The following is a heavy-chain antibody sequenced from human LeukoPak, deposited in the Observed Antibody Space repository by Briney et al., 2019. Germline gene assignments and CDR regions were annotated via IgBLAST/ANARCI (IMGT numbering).Heavy chain of an antibody. D-gene: IGHD5-18*01. Sequence: GGSLRLSCAASGFTFSSYGMHWVRQAPGKGLEWVAVISYDGSTKYYTNSVKGRFSISRDNSKNTLYLQMNSLRAEDTAVYYCAKEGVRGYSYGYGTRNKWFDFWGQGTLVTVSS. V-gene: IGHV3-30*18. J-gene: IGHJ5*01. CDR1: GFTFSSYG. CDR2: ISYDGSTK. CDR3: AKEGVRGYSYGYGTRNKWFDF.